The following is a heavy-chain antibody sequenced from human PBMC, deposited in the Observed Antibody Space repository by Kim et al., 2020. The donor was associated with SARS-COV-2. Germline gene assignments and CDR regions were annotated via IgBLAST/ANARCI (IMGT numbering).Heavy chain of an antibody. CDR3: ARAGSDSSGPY. CDR2: ISYDGSNK. V-gene: IGHV3-33*05. Sequence: GGSLRLSCAASGFTFSSYGMHWVRQAPGKGLEWVAVISYDGSNKYYADSVKGRFTISRDNSKNTLYLQMNSLRAEDTAVYYCARAGSDSSGPYWGQGTLVTVSS. D-gene: IGHD6-19*01. CDR1: GFTFSSYG. J-gene: IGHJ4*02.